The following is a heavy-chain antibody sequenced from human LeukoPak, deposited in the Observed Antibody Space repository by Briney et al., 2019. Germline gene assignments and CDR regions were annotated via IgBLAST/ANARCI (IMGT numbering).Heavy chain of an antibody. CDR1: GFTFSSYD. CDR2: IWYDGGNK. CDR3: ARCAAGTNRFDP. J-gene: IGHJ5*02. D-gene: IGHD6-13*01. V-gene: IGHV3-33*01. Sequence: GRSLRLSCTASGFTFSSYDMHWFRQAPGKGLEWVAIIWYDGGNKYYADSVKGRFTISRDNSKNTLYLQMNSLRAEDTAIYYCARCAAGTNRFDPWGQGTLVTVSS.